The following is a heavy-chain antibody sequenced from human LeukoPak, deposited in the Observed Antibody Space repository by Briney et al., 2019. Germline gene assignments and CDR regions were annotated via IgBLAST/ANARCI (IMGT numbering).Heavy chain of an antibody. CDR1: GFTFSSYG. J-gene: IGHJ4*02. CDR3: GRAAKGGGGTIAAAGRKYFDY. D-gene: IGHD6-13*01. CDR2: ISYDGSNK. Sequence: PGGSLRLSCAASGFTFSSYGMHWVRQAPGKGLEWVAVISYDGSNKYYADSVKGRFTISRDNSKNTLYLQMNSLRSEHTAVYYCGRAAKGGGGTIAAAGRKYFDYWGQGTLVTVSS. V-gene: IGHV3-30*03.